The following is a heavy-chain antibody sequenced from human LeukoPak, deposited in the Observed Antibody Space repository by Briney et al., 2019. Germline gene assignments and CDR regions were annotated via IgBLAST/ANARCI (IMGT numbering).Heavy chain of an antibody. J-gene: IGHJ5*02. CDR2: IYYSGST. CDR1: GGSISSSSYY. CDR3: ARVPGVHNWFDP. V-gene: IGHV4-39*07. Sequence: TPSETLSLTCTVSGGSISSSSYYWGWIRQPPGKGLEWIGSIYYSGSTYYNPSLKSRVTISVDTSKNQFSLKLSSVTAADTAVYYCARVPGVHNWFDPWGQGTLATVSS. D-gene: IGHD3-10*01.